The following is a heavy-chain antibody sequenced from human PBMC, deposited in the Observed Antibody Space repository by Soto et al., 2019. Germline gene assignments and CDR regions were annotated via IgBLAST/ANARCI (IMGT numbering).Heavy chain of an antibody. CDR2: VNNDGSST. Sequence: GGSLRLSCAASGFTFSTYWMHWVRQAPGKGLVWVSRVNNDGSSTTYADSVKCRFTISRDNAKNTLYLQMNSLRAEDTAMYYCARDLVYSSSDLDPWRQGTLVTVSS. J-gene: IGHJ5*02. CDR1: GFTFSTYW. D-gene: IGHD6-6*01. V-gene: IGHV3-74*01. CDR3: ARDLVYSSSDLDP.